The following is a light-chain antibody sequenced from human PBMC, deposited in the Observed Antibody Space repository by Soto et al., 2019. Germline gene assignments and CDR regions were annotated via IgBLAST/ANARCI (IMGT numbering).Light chain of an antibody. CDR2: RNN. J-gene: IGLJ3*02. Sequence: QSVLTQPPSASGTPGQRVTISCSGSISNIGSNYVYWYQQLPGTAPKLLIYRNNQRPSGVPDRFSGSKSGTSASLAISGLRSEDEADYYCAAWDDSLRGVVFGGGTKLTVL. CDR3: AAWDDSLRGVV. CDR1: ISNIGSNY. V-gene: IGLV1-47*01.